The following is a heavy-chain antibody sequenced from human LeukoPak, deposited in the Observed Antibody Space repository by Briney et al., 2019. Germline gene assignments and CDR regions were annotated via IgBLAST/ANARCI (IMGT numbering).Heavy chain of an antibody. D-gene: IGHD2-2*01. Sequence: ASVKVSCKASHYTFTTYGISWVRQAPGQGLEWMGRITAYNGNTNYAQKLQGRVTMTTDTSTSTAYMELRSLRSDDTAVYYCARVRDGIIVVVPAASLDYWGRGTLATVSS. V-gene: IGHV1-18*01. CDR1: HYTFTTYG. CDR2: ITAYNGNT. J-gene: IGHJ4*02. CDR3: ARVRDGIIVVVPAASLDY.